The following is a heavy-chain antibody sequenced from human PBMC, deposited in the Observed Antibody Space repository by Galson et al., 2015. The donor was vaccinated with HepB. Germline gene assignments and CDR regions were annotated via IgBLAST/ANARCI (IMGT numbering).Heavy chain of an antibody. Sequence: SLRLSCAASGFTFDDYAMHWVRQAPGKGLEWVSGISWNSGSIGYADSVKGRFTISRDNAKNSLYLQMNSLRAEDTALYYCAKERYSSGWYSVWATYYFDYWGQGTLVTVSS. V-gene: IGHV3-9*01. CDR2: ISWNSGSI. CDR3: AKERYSSGWYSVWATYYFDY. D-gene: IGHD6-19*01. CDR1: GFTFDDYA. J-gene: IGHJ4*02.